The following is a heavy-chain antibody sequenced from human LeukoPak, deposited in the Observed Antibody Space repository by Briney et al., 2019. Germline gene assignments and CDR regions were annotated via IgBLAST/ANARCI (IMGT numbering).Heavy chain of an antibody. CDR1: GFIFSDYW. V-gene: IGHV3-7*01. D-gene: IGHD1-26*01. J-gene: IGHJ4*02. CDR3: ARDLKSGAPGDDY. Sequence: PGGSLRLSCAASGFIFSDYWMSWVRQAPGKGLEWVANLKEDGSEEFSVDSVKGRFTISRDNAKNSLYLQMNNLRVEDTAVYYCARDLKSGAPGDDYWGQGTLVTVSS. CDR2: LKEDGSEE.